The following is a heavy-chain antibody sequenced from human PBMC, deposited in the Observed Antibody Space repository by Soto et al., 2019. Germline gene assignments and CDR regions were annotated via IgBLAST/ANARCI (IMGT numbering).Heavy chain of an antibody. D-gene: IGHD1-7*01. J-gene: IGHJ4*02. CDR2: TNGDGSTT. CDR1: GFTFSSYG. V-gene: IGHV3-74*01. Sequence: SGGSLRLSCAASGFTFSSYGMHWVRQAPGEGLEWVSRTNGDGSTTNYADSVKGRFTISRDNAKNMVYLQMNSLRAEDTAVYYCARDNWNSYWGQGTLVTVSS. CDR3: ARDNWNSY.